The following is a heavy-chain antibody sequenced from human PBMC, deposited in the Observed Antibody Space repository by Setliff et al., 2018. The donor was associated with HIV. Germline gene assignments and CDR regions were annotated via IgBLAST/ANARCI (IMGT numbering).Heavy chain of an antibody. Sequence: SETLSRTCSVSGASITSHNRSWIRQAGGKGLEWIGRIYTSGSTNYSPSLKSRVSMSIDKSKSQFSLKLTSMTAADTAVYYCARAAGCLGNDCDAYFGPWGQGILVTVSS. J-gene: IGHJ5*02. D-gene: IGHD2-21*01. CDR1: GASITSHN. V-gene: IGHV4-4*07. CDR3: ARAAGCLGNDCDAYFGP. CDR2: IYTSGST.